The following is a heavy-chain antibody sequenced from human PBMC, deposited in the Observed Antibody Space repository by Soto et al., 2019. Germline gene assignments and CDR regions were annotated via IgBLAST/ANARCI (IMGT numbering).Heavy chain of an antibody. Sequence: SETLSLTCTVSNGSINNPIYYWGWIRQPPGKGLEWIGYIYYSGSTNYNPSLKSRLTISVDTSKNEFSLELSSVTAADTAVYYCAGGGWSLDYWGQGTLVTVSS. CDR1: NGSINNPIYY. CDR2: IYYSGST. CDR3: AGGGWSLDY. D-gene: IGHD6-19*01. V-gene: IGHV4-61*01. J-gene: IGHJ4*02.